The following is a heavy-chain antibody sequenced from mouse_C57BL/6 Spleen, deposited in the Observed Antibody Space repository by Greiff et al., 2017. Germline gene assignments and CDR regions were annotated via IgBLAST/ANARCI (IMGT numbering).Heavy chain of an antibody. CDR3: ARWLTTVVATDY. Sequence: QVQLQQSGPELVKPGASVKISCKASGYAFSSSWMNWVKQRPGKGLEWIGRIYPGDGATNYNGKFKGKATLTADKSSSTAYMQLSSLTSEDSAVYFCARWLTTVVATDYWGQGTTLTVSS. V-gene: IGHV1-82*01. CDR2: IYPGDGAT. D-gene: IGHD1-1*01. J-gene: IGHJ2*01. CDR1: GYAFSSSW.